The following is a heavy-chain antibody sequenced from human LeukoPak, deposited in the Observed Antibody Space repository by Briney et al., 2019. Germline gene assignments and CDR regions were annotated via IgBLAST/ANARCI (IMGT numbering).Heavy chain of an antibody. CDR3: GRHFSRGWTYHDGLDV. CDR2: LYYGEDT. Sequence: SPIPSLTCIGSGDPITTERYCWGWLRQPPGKGLEWIGRLYYGEDTYSGSSLKSRVTMSADASRDQFSLNLRSVTAADTAVYYCGRHFSRGWTYHDGLDVWGQGSTVAVSS. D-gene: IGHD6-19*01. J-gene: IGHJ6*02. V-gene: IGHV4-39*01. CDR1: GDPITTERYC.